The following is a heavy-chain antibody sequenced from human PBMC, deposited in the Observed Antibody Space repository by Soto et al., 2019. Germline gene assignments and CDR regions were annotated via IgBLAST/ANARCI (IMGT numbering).Heavy chain of an antibody. CDR2: INHSGST. V-gene: IGHV4-34*01. CDR3: ARHYYYSSGYTEYDAFDI. J-gene: IGHJ3*02. Sequence: ETLSLTCAVYGGSFSGYYWSWIRQPPGKGLEWIGEINHSGSTNDNPSLKSRVTISVDTSKNQFSLKLSSVTAADTAVYYCARHYYYSSGYTEYDAFDIWGQGTMVPVS. D-gene: IGHD3-22*01. CDR1: GGSFSGYY.